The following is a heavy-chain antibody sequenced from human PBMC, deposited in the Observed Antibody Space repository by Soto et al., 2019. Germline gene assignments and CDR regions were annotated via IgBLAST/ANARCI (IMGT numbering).Heavy chain of an antibody. V-gene: IGHV3-74*03. CDR1: GFTFSGNW. CDR3: ARDLSGQFDY. CDR2: INEDGSTT. J-gene: IGHJ4*02. Sequence: EVQLLESGGGLVQPGGSLRLSCAASGFTFSGNWMHWVRQAPGKGLVWVSRINEDGSTTTYADSVKGRFTISRDNAENTLYLQMNSLRADDTAVYYCARDLSGQFDYWGQGTLVTVSS.